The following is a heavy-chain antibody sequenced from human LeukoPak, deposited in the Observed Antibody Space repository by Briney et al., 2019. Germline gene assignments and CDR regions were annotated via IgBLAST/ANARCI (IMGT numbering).Heavy chain of an antibody. D-gene: IGHD6-19*01. CDR1: GFTVSSNY. J-gene: IGHJ6*03. V-gene: IGHV3-53*01. CDR3: ARVYKWLVLTFYYYYMDV. Sequence: GGSLRLSCAASGFTVSSNYMSWVRQAPGKGLEWVSVIYSGGSTYYADSVKGRFTVSRDNSKNTLYLQMNSLRAEDTAVYYCARVYKWLVLTFYYYYMDVWGKGTTVTVSS. CDR2: IYSGGST.